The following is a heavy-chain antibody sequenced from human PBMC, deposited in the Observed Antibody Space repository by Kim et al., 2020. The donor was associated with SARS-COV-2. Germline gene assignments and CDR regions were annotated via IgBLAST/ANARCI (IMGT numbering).Heavy chain of an antibody. CDR1: GFTFSNAW. CDR2: IKSKTDGGTT. V-gene: IGHV3-15*01. CDR3: TTDQVLEWYNYYYYGMDV. D-gene: IGHD3-3*01. Sequence: GGSLRLSCAASGFTFSNAWMSWVRQAPGKGLEWVGRIKSKTDGGTTDYAAPVKGRFTISIDDSKNTLYLQMNSLKTEDTAVYYCTTDQVLEWYNYYYYGMDVWGQGTTVTVSS. J-gene: IGHJ6*02.